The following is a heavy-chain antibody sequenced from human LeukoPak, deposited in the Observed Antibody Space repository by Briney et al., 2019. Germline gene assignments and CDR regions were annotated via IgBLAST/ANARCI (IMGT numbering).Heavy chain of an antibody. Sequence: SETLSLTCAVYGGSFSGYHWSWIRQPPGKGLEWIGEINHSGSTNYNPSLKSRVTISVDTSKNQFSLKLSSVTAADTAVYYCARGRGRGPVYWGQGTLVTVSS. CDR2: INHSGST. J-gene: IGHJ4*02. CDR1: GGSFSGYH. D-gene: IGHD2-15*01. CDR3: ARGRGRGPVY. V-gene: IGHV4-34*01.